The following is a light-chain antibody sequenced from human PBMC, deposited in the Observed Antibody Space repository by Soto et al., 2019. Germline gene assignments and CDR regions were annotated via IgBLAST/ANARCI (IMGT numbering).Light chain of an antibody. CDR1: QSISNY. J-gene: IGKJ1*01. CDR3: QQSFCPLWT. Sequence: DIQMTQSPSSLSASVGDRVTITCRASQSISNYLNWYQQKPGKAPKLLIYAASSMQSGGPSRFSGSGSDTDFTLTISTLHPDDSAPYYCQQSFCPLWTFGKGTKVEV. V-gene: IGKV1-39*01. CDR2: AAS.